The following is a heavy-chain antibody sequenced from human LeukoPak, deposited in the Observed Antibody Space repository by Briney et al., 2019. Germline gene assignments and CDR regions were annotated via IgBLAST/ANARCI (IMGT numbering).Heavy chain of an antibody. CDR1: GCTFGDYG. D-gene: IGHD5-18*01. CDR3: ARVYSYGLYYCYYMDV. CDR2: INWNGGST. J-gene: IGHJ6*03. V-gene: IGHV3-20*04. Sequence: AGSLRLSCAASGCTFGDYGMSWVRQAPGKGLEWVSGINWNGGSTGYADPVNGRFTISRDNAKNSLYLQMNSLRAEDTALYYCARVYSYGLYYCYYMDVWGKGTTVTVSS.